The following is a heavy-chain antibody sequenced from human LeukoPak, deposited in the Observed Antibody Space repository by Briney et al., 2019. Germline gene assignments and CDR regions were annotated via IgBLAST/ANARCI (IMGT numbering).Heavy chain of an antibody. D-gene: IGHD3-3*01. CDR2: IYTSGST. J-gene: IGHJ3*02. CDR3: ARGRPLTIFGVVKPALDI. Sequence: SETLSLTCTVSGGSISSYYWSWIRQPAGKGLEWIGRIYTSGSTNYNPSLKSRVTMSVDTSKNQFSLKLSSVTAADTAVYYCARGRPLTIFGVVKPALDIWGQGTMVTVSS. CDR1: GGSISSYY. V-gene: IGHV4-4*07.